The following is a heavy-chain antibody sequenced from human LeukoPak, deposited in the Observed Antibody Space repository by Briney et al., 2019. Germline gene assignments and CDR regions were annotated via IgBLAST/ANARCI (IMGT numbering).Heavy chain of an antibody. D-gene: IGHD3-10*01. Sequence: ASVKVSCKASGGTFSSYAISWVRQAPGQGLEWMGRIIPILGIANYAQKFQGRVTVTADKSMSTAYMELSSLRSEDTAVYYCARHAQEFYYFDYWGQGTLVTVSS. J-gene: IGHJ4*02. V-gene: IGHV1-69*04. CDR2: IIPILGIA. CDR3: ARHAQEFYYFDY. CDR1: GGTFSSYA.